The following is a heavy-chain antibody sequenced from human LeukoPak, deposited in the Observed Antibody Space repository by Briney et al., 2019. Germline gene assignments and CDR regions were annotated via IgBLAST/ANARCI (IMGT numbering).Heavy chain of an antibody. J-gene: IGHJ4*02. V-gene: IGHV1-8*01. CDR3: ATDPYLSSSEVLDY. CDR2: MNPNSGNT. D-gene: IGHD6-6*01. Sequence: ASVTVSCKASGYTFTSYDINWVRQATGQGLEWMGWMNPNSGNTGYAQKFQGRVTKTRNTSISTAYMELSSLRSEDTAMYYCATDPYLSSSEVLDYWGQGTLVTVSS. CDR1: GYTFTSYD.